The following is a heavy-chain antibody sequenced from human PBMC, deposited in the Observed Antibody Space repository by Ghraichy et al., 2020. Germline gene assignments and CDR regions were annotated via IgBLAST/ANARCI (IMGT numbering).Heavy chain of an antibody. J-gene: IGHJ4*02. CDR3: AKSEYSSSWYDY. CDR1: GFTFSSYS. Sequence: LSLTCAASGFTFSSYSMNWVRQAPGKGLEWVSSISSSSNYIYYADSVEGRFTISRDNAKNSLYLQMNSLRAEDTAMYYCAKSEYSSSWYDYWGQGTLVTVSS. V-gene: IGHV3-21*01. CDR2: ISSSSNYI. D-gene: IGHD6-13*01.